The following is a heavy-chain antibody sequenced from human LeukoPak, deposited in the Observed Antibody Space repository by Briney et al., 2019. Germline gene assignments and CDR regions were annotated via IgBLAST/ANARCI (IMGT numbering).Heavy chain of an antibody. D-gene: IGHD5-18*01. J-gene: IGHJ4*02. CDR3: ARGPSYGSDY. V-gene: IGHV4-31*03. Sequence: SETLSLTCTVSGGSISSGGYYWSWIRQHPGKGLEWIGYIYYSGSTYYNPSLKSRVTISVDTSKNQFSLKLSSVTAADTAVYYCARGPSYGSDYWGQGTLVTVSS. CDR1: GGSISSGGYY. CDR2: IYYSGST.